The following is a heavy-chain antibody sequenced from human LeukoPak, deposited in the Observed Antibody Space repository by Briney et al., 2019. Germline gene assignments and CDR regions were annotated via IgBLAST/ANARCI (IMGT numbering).Heavy chain of an antibody. Sequence: ASVKVSCKASGGTFSSYAISWVRQAPGQGLEWMGRIIPIFGTANYAQKFQGGVTITTDESTSTAYMELSSLRSEDTAVYYCASCGSSTSWYFMDVWGKGTTVTVSS. CDR2: IIPIFGTA. CDR1: GGTFSSYA. CDR3: ASCGSSTSWYFMDV. J-gene: IGHJ6*03. V-gene: IGHV1-69*05. D-gene: IGHD2-2*01.